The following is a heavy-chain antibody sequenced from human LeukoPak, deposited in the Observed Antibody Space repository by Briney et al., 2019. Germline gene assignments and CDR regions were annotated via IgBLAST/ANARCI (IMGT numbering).Heavy chain of an antibody. CDR2: IRYDGSNK. CDR3: AKDLGIVGAALKD. D-gene: IGHD1-26*01. CDR1: GFTFSSYG. J-gene: IGHJ4*02. V-gene: IGHV3-30*02. Sequence: PGGSLRLSCAASGFTFSSYGMHWVRQAPGKGLEWVAFIRYDGSNKYYADSVKGRFTISRDNSKNTLYLQMNSLRAEDTAVYYCAKDLGIVGAALKDWGQGTLVTVSS.